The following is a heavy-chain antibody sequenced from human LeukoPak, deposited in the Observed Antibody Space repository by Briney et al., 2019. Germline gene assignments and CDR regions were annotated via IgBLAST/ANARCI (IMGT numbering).Heavy chain of an antibody. CDR1: GFTFSSYS. Sequence: GGSLRLSCAACGFTFSSYSMNWVRQAPGKGLEWVSSISSSSSYIYYADSVKGRFTISRDNAKNSLYPQMNSLRAEDTAAYYCAREYCSSTSCYNDAFDIWGQGTMVTVSS. J-gene: IGHJ3*02. V-gene: IGHV3-21*01. CDR2: ISSSSSYI. CDR3: AREYCSSTSCYNDAFDI. D-gene: IGHD2-2*02.